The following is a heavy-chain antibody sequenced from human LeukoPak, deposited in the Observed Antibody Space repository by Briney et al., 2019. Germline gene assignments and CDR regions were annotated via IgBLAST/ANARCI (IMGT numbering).Heavy chain of an antibody. D-gene: IGHD3-3*01. CDR1: GGTFSSYA. J-gene: IGHJ5*02. V-gene: IGHV1-69*13. CDR3: AKLGEFGVVRGWFDP. CDR2: IIPIFGTA. Sequence: ASVKVSCKASGGTFSSYAISWVRPAPGQGLEWMGGIIPIFGTANYAQKFQGRVTITADESTSTAYMELSSLRSEDTAVYYCAKLGEFGVVRGWFDPWGQGTLVTVSS.